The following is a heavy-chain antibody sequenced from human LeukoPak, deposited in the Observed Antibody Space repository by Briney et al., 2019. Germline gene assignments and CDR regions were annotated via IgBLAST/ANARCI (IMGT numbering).Heavy chain of an antibody. CDR1: GGSISSSSYY. J-gene: IGHJ4*02. CDR2: IYYSGST. D-gene: IGHD4-17*01. CDR3: ARYGDYGRLDY. V-gene: IGHV4-39*07. Sequence: PSETLSLTCIVSGGSISSSSYYWGWIRQPPGKGLEWIGSIYYSGSTYYNPSLKSRVTISVDTSKNQFSLKLSSVTAADTAVYYCARYGDYGRLDYWGQGTLVTVSS.